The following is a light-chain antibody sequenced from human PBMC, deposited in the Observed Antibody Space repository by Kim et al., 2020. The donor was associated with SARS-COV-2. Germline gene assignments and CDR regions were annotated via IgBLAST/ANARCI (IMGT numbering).Light chain of an antibody. V-gene: IGLV4-69*01. CDR3: QTWGTGIRV. CDR2: LNSDGSH. Sequence: SVKLTCTLSRGHSSYAIAWHQQQPEKGPRYLMKLNSDGSHSKGDGIPDRFSGSSSGAERYLTISSLQSEDEADYYCQTWGTGIRVFGGGTQLTVL. J-gene: IGLJ2*01. CDR1: RGHSSYA.